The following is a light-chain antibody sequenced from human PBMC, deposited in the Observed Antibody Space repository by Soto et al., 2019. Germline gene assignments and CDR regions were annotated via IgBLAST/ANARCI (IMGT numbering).Light chain of an antibody. Sequence: DIQMTQSPSSLSASVGDRVTITCQASQSISSYLNWYQQKPGKAPKLLIYAASSLQSGVPSRFSGRGSGTDFTLTISSLQPEDFATYYCQQTYSTLTFGPGTKVDIK. V-gene: IGKV1-39*01. J-gene: IGKJ3*01. CDR1: QSISSY. CDR3: QQTYSTLT. CDR2: AAS.